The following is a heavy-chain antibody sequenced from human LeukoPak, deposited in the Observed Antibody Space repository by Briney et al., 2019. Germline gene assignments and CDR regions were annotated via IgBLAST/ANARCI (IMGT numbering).Heavy chain of an antibody. Sequence: PSQTLSLTCTVSGGSISSSRYYWGWIRQPPGKGLEWIGSIYYSGSTYYNPSLKSRVTISVDTSKNQVSLKLSSVTAADTAVYYCARQSIAVAGTCYFDYWGQGTLVTVSS. V-gene: IGHV4-39*01. CDR3: ARQSIAVAGTCYFDY. CDR1: GGSISSSRYY. J-gene: IGHJ4*02. D-gene: IGHD6-19*01. CDR2: IYYSGST.